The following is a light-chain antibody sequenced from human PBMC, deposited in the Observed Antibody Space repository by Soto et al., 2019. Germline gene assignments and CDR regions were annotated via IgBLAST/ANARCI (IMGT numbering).Light chain of an antibody. J-gene: IGLJ3*02. CDR1: SSNIGSNY. CDR2: RNN. Sequence: QLVLTQPPSASGTPGQRVTISCSGSSSNIGSNYVYWYQQLPGTAPKLLIYRNNQRPSGVPDRFSGSKSGTSASLAISALRSEDEAAYYCAAWDDSLSGWVFGGGTKLTVL. V-gene: IGLV1-47*01. CDR3: AAWDDSLSGWV.